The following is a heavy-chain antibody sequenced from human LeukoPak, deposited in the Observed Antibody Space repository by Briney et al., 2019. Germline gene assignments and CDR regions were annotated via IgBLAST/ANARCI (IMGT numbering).Heavy chain of an antibody. J-gene: IGHJ1*01. CDR2: ISGSGGST. Sequence: GGSLRLSCAASGFTFSSYAMSWVRQAPGKGLEWVSAISGSGGSTYYADSVKGRFTISRDNSKNTLYLQMNSLRAEDTAVYYCGRWRESSSWPPGYLQHWGQGTLVIVSS. V-gene: IGHV3-23*01. D-gene: IGHD6-13*01. CDR3: GRWRESSSWPPGYLQH. CDR1: GFTFSSYA.